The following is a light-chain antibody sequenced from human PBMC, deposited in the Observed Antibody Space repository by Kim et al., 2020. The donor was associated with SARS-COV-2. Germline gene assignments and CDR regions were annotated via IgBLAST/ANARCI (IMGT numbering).Light chain of an antibody. Sequence: EIVLTQSPGTLSLSPGERATLSCRASQSVSSSYLAWYQHKPGQAPGLLIYGASRRATGIPDRFSGSGSGTDFTLTISRLEPEDFAVYYCQHCGGSPHTFGQGTKLEI. CDR3: QHCGGSPHT. J-gene: IGKJ2*01. CDR2: GAS. V-gene: IGKV3-20*01. CDR1: QSVSSSY.